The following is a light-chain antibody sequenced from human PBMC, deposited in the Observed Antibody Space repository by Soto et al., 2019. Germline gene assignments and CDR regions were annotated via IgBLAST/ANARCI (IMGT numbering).Light chain of an antibody. CDR1: SSNIGNNY. CDR2: RNN. CDR3: AAWDDSLSGRGV. Sequence: QSVLTQPPSASGTPGQRVTISCSGSSSNIGNNYVYWYQMVPGTAPKLLIYRNNQQPSGVPDRFSGSRSGTSASLAISGLRSEYEADYYCAAWDDSLSGRGVFGGGTKLTVL. J-gene: IGLJ3*02. V-gene: IGLV1-47*01.